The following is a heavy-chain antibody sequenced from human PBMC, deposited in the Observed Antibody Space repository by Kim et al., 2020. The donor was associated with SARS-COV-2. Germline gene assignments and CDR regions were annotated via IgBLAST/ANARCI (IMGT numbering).Heavy chain of an antibody. CDR3: ARHRAYHYGSGSYLFDY. J-gene: IGHJ4*02. V-gene: IGHV4-34*01. CDR1: GGSFSGYY. CDR2: INHSGST. D-gene: IGHD3-10*01. Sequence: SETLSLTCAVYGGSFSGYYWSWIRQPPGKGLEWIGEINHSGSTHYNPSLKSRVTISEDTSKNQFSLKLSSVTAADTAVYYCARHRAYHYGSGSYLFDYWGQGTLVTVSS.